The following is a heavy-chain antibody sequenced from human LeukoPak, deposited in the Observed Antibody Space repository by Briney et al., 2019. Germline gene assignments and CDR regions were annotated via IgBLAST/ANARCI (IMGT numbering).Heavy chain of an antibody. CDR1: GFTFNTYY. CDR2: IKQDGSEN. J-gene: IGHJ4*02. V-gene: IGHV3-7*01. Sequence: GGSLRLSCAASGFTFNTYYMTWVRQAPGKGLEWVAGIKQDGSENYYMDSVKGRFTISRDNSRNSLYLQMNSLRAEDTAVYFCARERYCTSATRYVGVPFDSWGQGTLVTVSS. CDR3: ARERYCTSATRYVGVPFDS. D-gene: IGHD2-2*01.